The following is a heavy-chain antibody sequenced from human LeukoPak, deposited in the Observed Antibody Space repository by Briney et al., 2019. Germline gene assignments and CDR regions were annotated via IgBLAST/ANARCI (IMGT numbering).Heavy chain of an antibody. CDR2: IYPGDSDT. V-gene: IGHV5-51*01. J-gene: IGHJ4*02. CDR3: ARRDSYNWKAFDY. Sequence: GESLKISCKASGYNFVNYWIGWVRQMPGKGLEWMGIIYPGDSDTRYNPSFQGQVTISADKSISTAYLQWSSLKASDTAIYYCARRDSYNWKAFDYWGQGTLVTVSS. CDR1: GYNFVNYW. D-gene: IGHD1-20*01.